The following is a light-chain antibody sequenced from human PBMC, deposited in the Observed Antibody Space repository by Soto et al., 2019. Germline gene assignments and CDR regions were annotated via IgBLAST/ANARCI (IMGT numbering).Light chain of an antibody. CDR3: QQRYNWPLT. J-gene: IGKJ1*01. CDR2: GAS. V-gene: IGKV3D-20*02. CDR1: QSVSSSY. Sequence: IVLTQSPGPLSLSPGARATLSCRASQSVSSSYLAWYQQKPGQAPRLLIYGASSRATGIPDRFSGSGSGTDFTLTISRLEPEDFAVYYCQQRYNWPLTFGQGTKVDIK.